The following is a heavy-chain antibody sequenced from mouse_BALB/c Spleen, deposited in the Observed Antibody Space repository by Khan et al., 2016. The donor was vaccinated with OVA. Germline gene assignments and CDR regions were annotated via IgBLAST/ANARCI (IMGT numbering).Heavy chain of an antibody. D-gene: IGHD1-1*01. CDR3: ARSGYGSLVY. J-gene: IGHJ2*01. CDR2: IFPGSGDT. CDR1: GYTFTDYV. V-gene: IGHV1-81*01. Sequence: QVQLQQSGPEVVKPGSSMKMSCKASGYTFTDYVLNWVKQRSGQGLEWIGQIFPGSGDTYYNEKFKDKATLTAAKSSTTVYMEFGSLTSEDSAVYFCARSGYGSLVYWGQGTTLTVSS.